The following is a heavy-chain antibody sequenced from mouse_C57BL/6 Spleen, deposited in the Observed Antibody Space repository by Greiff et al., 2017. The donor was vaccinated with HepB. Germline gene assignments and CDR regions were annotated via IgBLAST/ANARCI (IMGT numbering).Heavy chain of an antibody. CDR1: GFTFSSYA. J-gene: IGHJ4*01. CDR2: ISSGGDYI. V-gene: IGHV5-9-1*02. D-gene: IGHD1-1*01. Sequence: EVKLMESGEGLVKPGGSLKLSCAASGFTFSSYAMSWVRQTPEKRLEWVAYISSGGDYIYYADTVKGRFTISRDNARNTLYLQMSSLKSEDTAMYYCTRDYGSLYYAMDYWGQGTSVTVSS. CDR3: TRDYGSLYYAMDY.